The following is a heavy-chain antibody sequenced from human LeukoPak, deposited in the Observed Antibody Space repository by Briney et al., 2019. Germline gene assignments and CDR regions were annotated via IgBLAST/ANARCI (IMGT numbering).Heavy chain of an antibody. CDR1: GGSISTSSYY. J-gene: IGHJ5*02. CDR3: ARHGYRVIDWFDP. Sequence: SETLSLTCTVSGGSISTSSYYWDWIRQPPGKGLEWIGTVYYTGTTYYNPSLKSRVTISVDTSKNQFSLKLSSVTAADTAVYYCARHGYRVIDWFDPWGQGTLVTVSS. D-gene: IGHD5-18*01. CDR2: VYYTGTT. V-gene: IGHV4-39*01.